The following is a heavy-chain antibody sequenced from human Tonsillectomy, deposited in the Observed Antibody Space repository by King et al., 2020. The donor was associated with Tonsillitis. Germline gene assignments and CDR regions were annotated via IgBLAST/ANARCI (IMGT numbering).Heavy chain of an antibody. V-gene: IGHV3-48*02. D-gene: IGHD1-14*01. CDR2: ISSGSSTI. CDR3: ARANGIFTVGTCYMDGFDV. Sequence: VQLVESGGGLVQPGGSLRLSCAASGFTFSLYSVNWVRQAPGKGLEWISYISSGSSTIYYADSVRGRFIISRDNAKNSLYLQMNSLRDEDTSVYYCARANGIFTVGTCYMDGFDVWGRGTLVTVSS. J-gene: IGHJ2*01. CDR1: GFTFSLYS.